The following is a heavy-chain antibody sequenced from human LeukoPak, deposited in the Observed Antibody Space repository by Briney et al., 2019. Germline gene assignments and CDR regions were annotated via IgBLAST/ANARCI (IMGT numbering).Heavy chain of an antibody. Sequence: SETLSLTCTISGASINYNTYYWAWVRQPPGKGLEWIGSAYYNGSPFYNPSLGSRVTISIDTSKNQFSLKLTSVTTADTAPYFCARNYGSGSHFDYWGQGALVTVSS. CDR1: GASINYNTYY. CDR2: AYYNGSP. V-gene: IGHV4-39*07. CDR3: ARNYGSGSHFDY. J-gene: IGHJ4*02. D-gene: IGHD3-10*01.